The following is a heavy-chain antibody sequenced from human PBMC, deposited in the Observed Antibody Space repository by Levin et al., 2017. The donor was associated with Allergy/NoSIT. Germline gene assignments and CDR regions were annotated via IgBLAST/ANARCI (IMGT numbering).Heavy chain of an antibody. CDR2: INPSDEST. J-gene: IGHJ6*02. Sequence: GESLKISCKASGYTFTRYFMHWVRQAPGQGLEWMGVINPSDESTSNAQKFQDRVTMTRDTSTNTVYMELSSLRFEDTAVYYCARDRYKQFALNYYHGMDVWGQGTTVTVSS. V-gene: IGHV1-46*01. CDR1: GYTFTRYF. D-gene: IGHD6-6*01. CDR3: ARDRYKQFALNYYHGMDV.